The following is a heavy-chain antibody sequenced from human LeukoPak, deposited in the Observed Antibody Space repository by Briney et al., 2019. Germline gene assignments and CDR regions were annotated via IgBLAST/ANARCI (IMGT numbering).Heavy chain of an antibody. CDR2: MFHSGIS. CDR3: ARRTNHAFDI. V-gene: IGHV4-59*12. J-gene: IGHJ3*02. CDR1: GGSINSFY. Sequence: SETLSLTCTVSGGSINSFYWSWIRQPPGKGLEWIGYMFHSGISTYNPSLKSRVTISVDTSKNQFSLKVTSVTAADTAVYYCARRTNHAFDIWGQGTMVTVSS. D-gene: IGHD1-14*01.